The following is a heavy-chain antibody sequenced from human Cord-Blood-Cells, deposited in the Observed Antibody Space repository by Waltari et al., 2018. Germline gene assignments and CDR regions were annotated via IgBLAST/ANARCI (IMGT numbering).Heavy chain of an antibody. V-gene: IGHV3-74*01. CDR1: GFTFSSYW. Sequence: EVQLVESGGGLVQPGGSLRLSCAASGFTFSSYWMHWVRQAPGKGLAWDSRINSDESSTRYADSVKGRFPITRDNAKTPLYLQVNSLRAEETAVYYCARDSGNLWINYWGQGTLVTVSS. CDR3: ARDSGNLWINY. D-gene: IGHD6-19*01. CDR2: INSDESST. J-gene: IGHJ4*02.